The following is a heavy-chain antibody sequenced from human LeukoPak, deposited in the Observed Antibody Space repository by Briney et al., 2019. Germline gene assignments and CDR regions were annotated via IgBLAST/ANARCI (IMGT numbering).Heavy chain of an antibody. CDR3: ARDLPDFDWLLGSYFDY. Sequence: SETLSLTCTVSGGYISSYYWSCIRQPPGKGLEWIGSIYYSGSTYYNPSLKSRVTISVDTSKNQFSLKLSSVTAADTAVYYCARDLPDFDWLLGSYFDYWGQGTLVTVSS. CDR1: GGYISSYY. D-gene: IGHD3-9*01. V-gene: IGHV4-59*05. CDR2: IYYSGST. J-gene: IGHJ4*02.